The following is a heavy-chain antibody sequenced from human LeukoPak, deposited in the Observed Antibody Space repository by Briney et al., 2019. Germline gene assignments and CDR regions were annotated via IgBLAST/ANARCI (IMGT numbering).Heavy chain of an antibody. J-gene: IGHJ3*02. CDR3: AKCAESYGNDAFDM. V-gene: IGHV3-30*07. Sequence: GGSLRLSCAASGFTFSSYAMHWVRQAPGKGLEWVAVISYDGSNKYYADSVKGRFTISRDNSKSTMYLQMNSLRVEDTAVYYCAKCAESYGNDAFDMWGPGTMVTVSS. CDR1: GFTFSSYA. CDR2: ISYDGSNK. D-gene: IGHD3-16*01.